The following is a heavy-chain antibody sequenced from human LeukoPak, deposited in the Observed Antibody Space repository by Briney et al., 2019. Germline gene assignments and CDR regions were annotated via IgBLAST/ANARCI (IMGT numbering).Heavy chain of an antibody. CDR2: IKQDGSEK. CDR1: GFTFSSYW. J-gene: IGHJ6*02. Sequence: GGSLRLSCAASGFTFSSYWMSWVRQAPGKGLEWVANIKQDGSEKYYVDSVKGRFTISRDNAKNSLYLQMNSLRAEDTAVYYCARAKGSYYYGMDVWGQGTTVSVSS. V-gene: IGHV3-7*01. CDR3: ARAKGSYYYGMDV.